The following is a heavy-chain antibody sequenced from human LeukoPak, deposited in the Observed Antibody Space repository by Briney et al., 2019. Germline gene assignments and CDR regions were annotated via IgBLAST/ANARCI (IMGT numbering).Heavy chain of an antibody. Sequence: ASVKVSCKASGYSFTGYYIHWVRQAPGQGLEWMGWINPNSGGTNYAQKFQGRVTMTRDTSITTAYMELSRLRSDDTAVYYCTRGETGRDSSGYFGYWGQGTLVTVSS. CDR1: GYSFTGYY. V-gene: IGHV1-2*02. CDR2: INPNSGGT. CDR3: TRGETGRDSSGYFGY. J-gene: IGHJ4*02. D-gene: IGHD3-22*01.